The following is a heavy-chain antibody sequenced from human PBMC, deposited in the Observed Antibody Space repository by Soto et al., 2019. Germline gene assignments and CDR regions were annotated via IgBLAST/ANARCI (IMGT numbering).Heavy chain of an antibody. J-gene: IGHJ4*02. CDR3: ARDRSWGYRYGFGDY. D-gene: IGHD5-18*01. CDR1: GFTFSSYW. CDR2: INSDGSST. Sequence: EVQLVQLGGGLVQPGGSLRLSCAASGFTFSSYWMHWVRQAPGKGLVWVSRINSDGSSTSYADSVKGRFTISRDNAKNTLYLQMNSLRAEDTAVYYCARDRSWGYRYGFGDYWGQGTLVTVSS. V-gene: IGHV3-74*01.